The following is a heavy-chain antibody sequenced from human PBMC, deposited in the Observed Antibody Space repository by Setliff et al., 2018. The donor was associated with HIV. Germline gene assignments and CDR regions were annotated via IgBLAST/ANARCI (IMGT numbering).Heavy chain of an antibody. J-gene: IGHJ4*02. CDR2: INPSDGAT. V-gene: IGHV1-46*01. CDR3: ARDLVGATGYYFDY. CDR1: GYTFTSYY. D-gene: IGHD1-26*01. Sequence: ASVKVSCKTSGYTFTSYYVHWVRQAPGQGLEWMGIINPSDGATRYAQKFQGRVTMTEDTSTSTVYMELSSLRSEDTAVYYCARDLVGATGYYFDYWGQGTLVTVSS.